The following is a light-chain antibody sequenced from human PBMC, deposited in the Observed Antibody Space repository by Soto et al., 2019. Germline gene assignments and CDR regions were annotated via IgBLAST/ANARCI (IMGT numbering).Light chain of an antibody. Sequence: QSALTQPASVSGSPGQSITISCTGTSSDVGSYNLVSWYQQHPGKAPKLMIYEGSKRPSGVSNRFSASKSGNTASLTISGLQAEDGADYYCCSYACSSTLVFGGGTKLTVL. V-gene: IGLV2-23*01. CDR2: EGS. CDR1: SSDVGSYNL. CDR3: CSYACSSTLV. J-gene: IGLJ2*01.